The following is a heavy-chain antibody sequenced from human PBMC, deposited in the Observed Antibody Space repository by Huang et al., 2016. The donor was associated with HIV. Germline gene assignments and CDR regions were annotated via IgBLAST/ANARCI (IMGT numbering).Heavy chain of an antibody. CDR2: INTNTGNP. D-gene: IGHD6-13*01. V-gene: IGHV7-4-1*02. CDR1: GYTFT. CDR3: ARGFSSWPNSDY. J-gene: IGHJ4*02. Sequence: QVQLVQSGSELKKPGASVKVSCKASGYTFTMNWVRQAPGQGLEWMGWINTNTGNPTYAQGVTGRFVFSLDTSVSTAYRQISSLKAEDTAMYYCARGFSSWPNSDYWGQGTLVTVSS.